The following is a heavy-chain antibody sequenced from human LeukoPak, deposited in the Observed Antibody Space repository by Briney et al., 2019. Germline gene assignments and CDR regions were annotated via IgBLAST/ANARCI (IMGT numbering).Heavy chain of an antibody. V-gene: IGHV3-7*01. CDR2: IKQDGSEK. J-gene: IGHJ4*02. CDR1: GFTFSSYW. D-gene: IGHD3-10*01. CDR3: ARYGSGKYSLFGY. Sequence: GGSLRLSCAASGFTFSSYWMSWVRQAPGKGLEWVANIKQDGSEKYYVDSVKGRFTISRDNAKNSLYLQMNSLRAEDTAVYYCARYGSGKYSLFGYWGQGTLVTASS.